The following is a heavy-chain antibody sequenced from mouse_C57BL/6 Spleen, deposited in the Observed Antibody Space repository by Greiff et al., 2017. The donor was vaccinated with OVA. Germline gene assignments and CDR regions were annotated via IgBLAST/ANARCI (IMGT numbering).Heavy chain of an antibody. CDR3: ARTPYDDYDGGYAMDY. D-gene: IGHD2-4*01. CDR1: GYTFTSYW. V-gene: IGHV1-64*01. J-gene: IGHJ4*01. Sequence: QVQLQQPGAELVKPGASVKLSCKASGYTFTSYWMHWVKQRPGQGLEWIGMIHPNSGSTNYNEKFKSKATLTVDKSSSTAYMQLSSLTSEDSAVYYCARTPYDDYDGGYAMDYWGQVTSVTVSS. CDR2: IHPNSGST.